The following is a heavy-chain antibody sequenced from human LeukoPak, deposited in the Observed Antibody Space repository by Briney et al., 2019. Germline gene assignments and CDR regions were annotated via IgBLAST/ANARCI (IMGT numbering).Heavy chain of an antibody. D-gene: IGHD6-13*01. CDR2: IYHSGST. Sequence: SETLSLTCAVSGYSISSGYYWGWIRQPPGRGLEWIGSIYHSGSTYYNPSLKSRVTISVDTSKNQFSLKLSSVTAADTAVYYCASSSWALFDYWGQGTLVTVSS. V-gene: IGHV4-38-2*01. CDR3: ASSSWALFDY. J-gene: IGHJ4*02. CDR1: GYSISSGYY.